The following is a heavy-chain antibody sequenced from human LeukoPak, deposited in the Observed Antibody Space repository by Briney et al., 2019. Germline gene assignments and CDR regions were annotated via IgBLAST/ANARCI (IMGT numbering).Heavy chain of an antibody. D-gene: IGHD3-9*01. J-gene: IGHJ3*02. CDR3: ARGAWNYDILTGTDAFDI. Sequence: ASVKVSCKASGYTFTSYGISWVRQAPGQGLEWMGWISAYNGNTNYAQKLQGRVTMTTDKSTSTACMELRSLRSDDTAVYYCARGAWNYDILTGTDAFDIWGQGTMVTVSS. CDR2: ISAYNGNT. V-gene: IGHV1-18*01. CDR1: GYTFTSYG.